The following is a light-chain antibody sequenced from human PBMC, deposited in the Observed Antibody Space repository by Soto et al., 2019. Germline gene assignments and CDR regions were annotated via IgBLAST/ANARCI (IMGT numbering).Light chain of an antibody. Sequence: QSVLTQPPSVSGAPGQRVTISCTGTSSNIGAGYDVHWYQQLPGKDPTLLIYSNNDRPSGVPDRFSGSKSGTSASLAITGLQADDEADYYCHSYDSSLSAVVFGGGTKLTVL. CDR2: SNN. CDR1: SSNIGAGYD. V-gene: IGLV1-40*01. CDR3: HSYDSSLSAVV. J-gene: IGLJ3*02.